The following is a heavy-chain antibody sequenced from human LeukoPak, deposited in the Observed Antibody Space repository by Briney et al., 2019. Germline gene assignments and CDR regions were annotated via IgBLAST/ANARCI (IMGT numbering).Heavy chain of an antibody. CDR2: IRYDGSNK. V-gene: IGHV3-30*02. CDR3: AKDGYYYDSSGYFDY. J-gene: IGHJ4*02. D-gene: IGHD3-22*01. Sequence: PGGSLRLSCAASGFTFSSYGMHWVRQAPGKGLEWVAFIRYDGSNKYYADSVKGRFTISRDNSKNTLYLQMNSLRAEDMAVYYCAKDGYYYDSSGYFDYWGQGTLVTVSS. CDR1: GFTFSSYG.